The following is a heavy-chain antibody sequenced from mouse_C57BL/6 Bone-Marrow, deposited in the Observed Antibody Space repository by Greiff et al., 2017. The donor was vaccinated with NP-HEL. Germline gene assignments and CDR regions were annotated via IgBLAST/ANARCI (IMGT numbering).Heavy chain of an antibody. CDR2: IHPKSGST. Sequence: VQLQQPGAELVKPGASVKLSCKASGYTFSSYWMHWVKQRPGQGLEWIGMIHPKSGSTNYNGKFKSKATLTVDKSSSTAYMQLSSLTSEDSAVYYCVQVDYDGYFDVWGTGTTLTVSS. CDR1: GYTFSSYW. CDR3: VQVDYDGYFDV. V-gene: IGHV1-64*01. J-gene: IGHJ1*03. D-gene: IGHD2-4*01.